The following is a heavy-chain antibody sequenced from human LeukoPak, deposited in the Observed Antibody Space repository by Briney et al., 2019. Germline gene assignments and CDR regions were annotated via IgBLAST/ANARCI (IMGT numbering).Heavy chain of an antibody. CDR2: INPKSGDT. J-gene: IGHJ5*01. D-gene: IGHD3-10*01. V-gene: IGHV1-2*02. CDR1: GYTFNDYY. CDR3: AGAGTPMVFDF. Sequence: ASVKVSCKASGYTFNDYYMHWVRQAPGQGLEWMGWINPKSGDTNYAQKFQGRVTMTRDTSISTVYMELSRLRPDDTAIYYCAGAGTPMVFDFWGQGTPVTVSS.